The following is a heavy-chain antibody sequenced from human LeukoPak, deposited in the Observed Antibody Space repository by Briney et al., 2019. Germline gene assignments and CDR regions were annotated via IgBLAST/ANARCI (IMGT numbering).Heavy chain of an antibody. V-gene: IGHV4-59*11. CDR2: VHYTGST. J-gene: IGHJ4*02. CDR1: GVSITSHF. D-gene: IGHD2-15*01. CDR3: ARGYCSGGSCLTFDY. Sequence: SETLSLTCTVSGVSITSHFWSWIRQPPGKGLEWIAYVHYTGSTNYNPSLKSRVTISMDTSKNQFSLRLRSVTAADTAVYFCARGYCSGGSCLTFDYWGQGTLVTVSS.